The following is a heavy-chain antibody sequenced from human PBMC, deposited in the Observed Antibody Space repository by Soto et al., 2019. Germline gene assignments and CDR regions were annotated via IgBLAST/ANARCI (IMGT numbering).Heavy chain of an antibody. CDR2: IYYNGNT. V-gene: IGHV4-59*08. Sequence: QVQLQESGPGLVKPSETLSLTCTVSGGSFHSYFCSWIRQPPGKGLEWIGYIYYNGNTNDNPSLNSRGAISIHPSKTPFSLSVNAVNSADAGDYYCASAEDYGLWTGSSTFAHWGQRTLVSVSS. CDR3: ASAEDYGLWTGSSTFAH. J-gene: IGHJ4*02. CDR1: GGSFHSYF. D-gene: IGHD3-3*01.